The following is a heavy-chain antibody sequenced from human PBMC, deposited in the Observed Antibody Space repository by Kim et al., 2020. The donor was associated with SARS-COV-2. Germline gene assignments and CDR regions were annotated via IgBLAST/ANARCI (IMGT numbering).Heavy chain of an antibody. V-gene: IGHV4-59*13. CDR1: GGSISSYY. D-gene: IGHD5-18*01. CDR2: IYYSGST. Sequence: SETLSLTCTVSGGSISSYYWSWIRQPPGKGLEWIGYIYYSGSTNYNPSLKSRVTISVDTSKNQFSLKLSSVTAADTAVYYCARGPDTAMVLYYFDYWGQGTLVTVSS. CDR3: ARGPDTAMVLYYFDY. J-gene: IGHJ4*02.